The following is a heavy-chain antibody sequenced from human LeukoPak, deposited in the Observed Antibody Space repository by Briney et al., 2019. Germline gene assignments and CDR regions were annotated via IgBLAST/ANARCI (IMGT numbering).Heavy chain of an antibody. Sequence: ASVKVSCKASGGTFSSYAISWVRQAPGQGLEWMGRIIPILGIANYAQKFQGRVTITADKSTSTAYMELSSLRSEDTAVYYCATVIGDYAVYYWGQGTLVTVSS. J-gene: IGHJ4*02. CDR2: IIPILGIA. D-gene: IGHD4-17*01. CDR3: ATVIGDYAVYY. V-gene: IGHV1-69*04. CDR1: GGTFSSYA.